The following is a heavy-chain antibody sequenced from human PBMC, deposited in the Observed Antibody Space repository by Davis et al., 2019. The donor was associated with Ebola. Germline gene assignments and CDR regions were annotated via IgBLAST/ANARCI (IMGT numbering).Heavy chain of an antibody. V-gene: IGHV1-46*03. CDR1: GYTFTNYY. J-gene: IGHJ6*02. CDR3: ASERVVTIAAAGTPYYYGMDV. CDR2: INPSGGST. Sequence: AASVKVSCKASGYTFTNYYMHWVRQAPGQGLEWMGIINPSGGSTSYAQKFQGRVTMTRDTSTSTVYMELSSLRSEDTAVYYCASERVVTIAAAGTPYYYGMDVWGQGTTVTVSS. D-gene: IGHD6-13*01.